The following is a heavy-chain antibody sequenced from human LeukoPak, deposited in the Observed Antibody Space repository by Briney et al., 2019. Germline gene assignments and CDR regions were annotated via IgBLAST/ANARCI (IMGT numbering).Heavy chain of an antibody. V-gene: IGHV3-7*01. CDR2: IKQDGSEK. D-gene: IGHD3-10*01. CDR1: GFTLITYW. CDR3: VKVAKYYYGSETYFFEH. Sequence: GGSLRLSCAASGFTLITYWMTWVRQAPGKGLEWVANIKQDGSEKYYVGSVKGRFTISRDNARNSLYLQMNSLRVEDTAIYYCVKVAKYYYGSETYFFEHWGQGTPVTASS. J-gene: IGHJ4*02.